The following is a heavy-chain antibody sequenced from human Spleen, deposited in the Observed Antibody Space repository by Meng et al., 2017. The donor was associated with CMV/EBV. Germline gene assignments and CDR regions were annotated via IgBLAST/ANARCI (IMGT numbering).Heavy chain of an antibody. CDR3: AKGYSSSRGRFDY. Sequence: GSLRLSCAASGFTFSSYAMSWVRQAPGKGLECVSGVSGSGGDTYYADSVKGRFTISRENSKNTLYLQMNSLRAEDTAVYYCAKGYSSSRGRFDYWGQGTLVTVSS. CDR1: GFTFSSYA. D-gene: IGHD6-13*01. V-gene: IGHV3-23*01. J-gene: IGHJ4*02. CDR2: VSGSGGDT.